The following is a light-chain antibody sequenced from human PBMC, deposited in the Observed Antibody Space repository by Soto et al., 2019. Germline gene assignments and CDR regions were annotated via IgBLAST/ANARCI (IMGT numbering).Light chain of an antibody. CDR2: DAS. V-gene: IGKV1-33*01. J-gene: IGKJ4*01. CDR1: QDISNY. Sequence: DIQMTQSPSSLSASVGDRVTITCQASQDISNYLNWYQQKPGKAPKLLIYDASNLETGVPSRFSGSGFGTDFTFPISTLQPEDIATYYCQQYDNPPATFGGGTKVEIK. CDR3: QQYDNPPAT.